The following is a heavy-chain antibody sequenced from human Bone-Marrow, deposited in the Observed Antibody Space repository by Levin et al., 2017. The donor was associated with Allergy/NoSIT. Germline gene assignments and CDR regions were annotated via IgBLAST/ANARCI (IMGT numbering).Heavy chain of an antibody. V-gene: IGHV3-23*01. CDR3: AKDRGWDGDAFDT. CDR2: LSGSGGST. J-gene: IGHJ3*02. D-gene: IGHD5-24*01. CDR1: GFTFSRYG. Sequence: GGSLRLSCAASGFTFSRYGMSWVRQAPGKGLEWVSALSGSGGSTYYADSVKGRFTVSRDNSKNTLFLQMNSLRVEDTAVYYCAKDRGWDGDAFDTWGQGTMVTVSS.